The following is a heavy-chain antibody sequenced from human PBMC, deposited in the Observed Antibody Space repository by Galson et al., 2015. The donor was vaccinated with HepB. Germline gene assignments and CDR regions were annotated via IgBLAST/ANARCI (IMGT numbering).Heavy chain of an antibody. CDR3: ARPLILSGSYYPGVGPFHI. CDR2: ISTNGATT. CDR1: GLTLSSYT. J-gene: IGHJ3*02. V-gene: IGHV4-4*08. D-gene: IGHD1-26*01. Sequence: LRLSCAVSGLTLSSYTMSWVRQSPGRGLQWVSYISTNGATTYYNPSLRSRVTVSVDTSKNQFSLKLSSVTAADTAVYYCARPLILSGSYYPGVGPFHIWGQGTMVTVSS.